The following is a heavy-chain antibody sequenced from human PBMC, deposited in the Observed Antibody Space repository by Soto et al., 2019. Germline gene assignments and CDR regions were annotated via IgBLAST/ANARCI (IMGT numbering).Heavy chain of an antibody. J-gene: IGHJ5*02. CDR3: ARAGHSSSSEGANWFDP. D-gene: IGHD6-6*01. V-gene: IGHV4-31*03. CDR2: IYYSGST. CDR1: GGSISSGGYY. Sequence: QVQLQESGPGLVKPSQTLSLTCTVSGGSISSGGYYWSWIRQHPGKGLEWIGYIYYSGSTYFNPSLKSRLTISVDTSKNQFSLQLISVTAADTAVYYCARAGHSSSSEGANWFDPWGQGTLVTVSS.